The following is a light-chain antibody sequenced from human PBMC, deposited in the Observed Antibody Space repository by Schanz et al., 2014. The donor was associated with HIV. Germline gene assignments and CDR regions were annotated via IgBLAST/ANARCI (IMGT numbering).Light chain of an antibody. CDR3: SSASSYTPITSLV. V-gene: IGLV2-14*03. Sequence: QSALTQPASVSGSPGQSIAISCTGTSSDVGGYKYVSWFQQHPGKAPKLMIYDVNNRPSGVSDRFSGSKSGNTASLTISGLQAEDEADYHCSSASSYTPITSLVFGGGTKLTVL. CDR1: SSDVGGYKY. CDR2: DVN. J-gene: IGLJ3*02.